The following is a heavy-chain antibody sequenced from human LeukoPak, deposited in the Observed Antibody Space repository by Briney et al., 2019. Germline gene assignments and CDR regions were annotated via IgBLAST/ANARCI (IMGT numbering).Heavy chain of an antibody. V-gene: IGHV1-2*02. J-gene: IGHJ5*02. CDR3: ARGFDFWSGYSFDP. Sequence: GASVKVSCKASGYTFTGYYMHWVRQAPGQGLEWMGWINPNSGGTNYAQKFQGRVTMTRDTSISTAYMQLSSLRSDDTAVYYCARGFDFWSGYSFDPWGQGTLVTVSS. CDR1: GYTFTGYY. CDR2: INPNSGGT. D-gene: IGHD3-3*01.